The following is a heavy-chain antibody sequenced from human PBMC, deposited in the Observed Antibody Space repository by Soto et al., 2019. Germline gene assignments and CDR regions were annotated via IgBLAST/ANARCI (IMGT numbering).Heavy chain of an antibody. V-gene: IGHV3-30*18. Sequence: PGGSLRLSCAASGFTFSSYGMHWVRQAPGKGLEWVAVISYDGSNKYYADSVKGRFTISRDNSKNTLYLQMNSLRAEDTAVYYCANISPPFDYWGQGTLVAVSS. CDR1: GFTFSSYG. CDR2: ISYDGSNK. CDR3: ANISPPFDY. J-gene: IGHJ4*02.